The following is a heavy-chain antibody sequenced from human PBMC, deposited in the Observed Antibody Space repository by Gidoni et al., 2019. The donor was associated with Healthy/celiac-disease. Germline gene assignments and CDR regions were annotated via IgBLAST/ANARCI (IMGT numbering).Heavy chain of an antibody. CDR1: GGTFRSYA. CDR2: IIPTLGTA. CDR3: ARSGVKDIVLTGGDYYYYGMDV. V-gene: IGHV1-69*06. J-gene: IGHJ6*02. Sequence: QVQLVQSGAEVKKPGSSVKVSGTAAGGTFRSYASSWVLQDPGQGLEWMGGIIPTLGTANYEQKFQGRVTMTADKSTSTAYMELSSLRSEDTDVYYWARSGVKDIVLTGGDYYYYGMDVGGQGTTVTVSS. D-gene: IGHD2-8*01.